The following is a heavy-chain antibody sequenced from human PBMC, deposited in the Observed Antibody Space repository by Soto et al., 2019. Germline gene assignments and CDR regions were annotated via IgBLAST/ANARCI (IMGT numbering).Heavy chain of an antibody. V-gene: IGHV1-69*08. Sequence: QVQLVQSGAEVKKPGSSVKVSCKASGGTFSSYTISWVRQAPGQGLEWMGRIIPILGIANYAQKFQGRVTFTADKSTSTAYMELSSLRSEDTAVYYCARERTGTGTTDWFDPWGQGTLVTVSS. CDR1: GGTFSSYT. CDR2: IIPILGIA. D-gene: IGHD1-1*01. J-gene: IGHJ5*02. CDR3: ARERTGTGTTDWFDP.